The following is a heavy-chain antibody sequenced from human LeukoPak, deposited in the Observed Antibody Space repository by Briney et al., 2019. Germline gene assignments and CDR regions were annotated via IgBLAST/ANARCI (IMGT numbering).Heavy chain of an antibody. CDR3: AKELRPNDY. CDR1: GFTFSSHA. D-gene: IGHD4-17*01. Sequence: GGSLRLSCAASGFTFSSHAMSWVRQAPGRGLGWVSSIDISGSNAYYADSVKGRFTISRDNSRNTLYLQMDSLRAEDSAIYYCAKELRPNDYWGQGTLVTVSS. V-gene: IGHV3-23*01. CDR2: IDISGSNA. J-gene: IGHJ4*02.